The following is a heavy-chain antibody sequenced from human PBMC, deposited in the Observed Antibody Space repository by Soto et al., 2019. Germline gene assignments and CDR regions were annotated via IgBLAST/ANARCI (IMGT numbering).Heavy chain of an antibody. D-gene: IGHD1-7*01. CDR3: AKKRNYPRAQFNY. CDR1: GFTFSTYA. J-gene: IGHJ4*02. V-gene: IGHV3-23*01. CDR2: ISANGQGI. Sequence: PGGSLRLSCAASGFTFSTYALSWVRQAPGKGLEWVSAISANGQGIYYADSVRGRFTVSRDNSKNTIFLHMDSLRAEDXAAQXCAKKRNYPRAQFNYWGQXXXVTVSS.